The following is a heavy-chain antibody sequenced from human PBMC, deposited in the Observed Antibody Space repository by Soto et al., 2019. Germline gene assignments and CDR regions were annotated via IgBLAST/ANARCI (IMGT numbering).Heavy chain of an antibody. CDR2: MSYDGTKE. CDR1: GFTLTTYG. V-gene: IGHV3-30*18. J-gene: IGHJ4*02. CDR3: AKEFGSTWIDH. Sequence: PGGSLRLSCAASGFTLTTYGMHWVRQAPGKGLEWVAAMSYDGTKEYYADSVKGRFTISRDSSRNTLFLQQNSLRAEDTAVYYCAKEFGSTWIDHWGEGTLVTVSS. D-gene: IGHD6-13*01.